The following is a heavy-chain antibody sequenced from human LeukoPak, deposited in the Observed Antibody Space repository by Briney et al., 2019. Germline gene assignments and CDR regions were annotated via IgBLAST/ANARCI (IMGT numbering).Heavy chain of an antibody. CDR2: IRSKAYGGTT. Sequence: PGGSLRLSCAASGFTFDDYGMSWVRQAPGKGLEWVGFIRSKAYGGTTEYAASVKGRFTISRDDSKSIAYLQMNSLKTEDTAVYYCTRDDFWSGYEPNYYYYMDVWGKGTTVTVSS. CDR3: TRDDFWSGYEPNYYYYMDV. V-gene: IGHV3-49*04. J-gene: IGHJ6*03. CDR1: GFTFDDYG. D-gene: IGHD3-3*01.